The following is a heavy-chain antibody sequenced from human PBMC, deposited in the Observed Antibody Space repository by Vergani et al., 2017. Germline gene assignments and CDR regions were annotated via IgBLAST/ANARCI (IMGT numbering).Heavy chain of an antibody. D-gene: IGHD6-19*01. CDR3: AKETLSGWVNYYFDY. CDR1: GFTFSSYS. V-gene: IGHV3-23*04. Sequence: EVQLVESGGGLVKPGGSLRLSCAASGFTFSSYSMNWVRQAPGKGLEWVSSISSSGGKTYYADSVKGRFTISRDNSKNTLYLQINSLRAEDTAVYYCAKETLSGWVNYYFDYWGQGTLVTVSS. CDR2: ISSSGGKT. J-gene: IGHJ4*02.